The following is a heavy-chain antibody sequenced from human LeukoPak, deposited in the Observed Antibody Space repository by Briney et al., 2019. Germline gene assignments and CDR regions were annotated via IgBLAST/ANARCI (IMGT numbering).Heavy chain of an antibody. CDR2: INHSGST. CDR1: GGSFSGYY. J-gene: IGHJ4*02. V-gene: IGHV4-34*01. D-gene: IGHD3-9*01. CDR3: ARRVLAILTGYQSRSPHFDC. Sequence: PSETLSLTCAVYGGSFSGYYWTWIRQPPGKGLEWIGEINHSGSTNYNPSLKSRVTISVDTSKNQFSLKLSSVTAADTAVYYCARRVLAILTGYQSRSPHFDCWGQGTLVTVSS.